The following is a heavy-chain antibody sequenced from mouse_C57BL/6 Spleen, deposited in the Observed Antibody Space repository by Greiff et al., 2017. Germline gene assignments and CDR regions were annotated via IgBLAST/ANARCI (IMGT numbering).Heavy chain of an antibody. D-gene: IGHD2-13*01. Sequence: VQLQQSGPGLVKPSQSLSLTCSVTGYSITSGSYWNWLRQFPGNKLEWMGYISYDGCNNYNPSLKNRISITRDTSKNQFFLKLNSVTTEDTATYYCARDPADGDLYARDYWGQGTSVTVSS. J-gene: IGHJ4*01. CDR1: GYSITSGSY. V-gene: IGHV3-6*01. CDR3: ARDPADGDLYARDY. CDR2: ISYDGCN.